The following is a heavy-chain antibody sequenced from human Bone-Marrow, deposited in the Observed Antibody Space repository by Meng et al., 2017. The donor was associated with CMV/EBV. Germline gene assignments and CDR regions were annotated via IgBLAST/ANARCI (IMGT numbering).Heavy chain of an antibody. CDR2: ISSSSANI. D-gene: IGHD6-19*01. Sequence: GESLKISCAASGFTFSTSSMNWVRQAPGKGLEWLSSISSSSANIYFADSVKGRLTISKDNARNSLYLQMNSRRAEDTVVYYCVRDGGSGGDHYYSGMDVWGRGTTVTVSS. J-gene: IGHJ6*02. CDR1: GFTFSTSS. CDR3: VRDGGSGGDHYYSGMDV. V-gene: IGHV3-21*01.